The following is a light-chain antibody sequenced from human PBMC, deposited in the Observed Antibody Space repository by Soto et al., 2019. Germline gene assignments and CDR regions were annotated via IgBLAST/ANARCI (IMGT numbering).Light chain of an antibody. Sequence: EIVFTQSPGTLSLSPGERATLSCRASQRVSARYLAWYHQKPGQAPRLLIFGASDRATGIPDRFSGCGSGTDFTLTIDRLETEDFAMYYCQQYSDSPPTFGPGTKVDIK. V-gene: IGKV3-20*01. CDR3: QQYSDSPPT. CDR1: QRVSARY. J-gene: IGKJ1*01. CDR2: GAS.